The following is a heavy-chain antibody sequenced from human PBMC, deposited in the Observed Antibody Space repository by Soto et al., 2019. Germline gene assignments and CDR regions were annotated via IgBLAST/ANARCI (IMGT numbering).Heavy chain of an antibody. CDR3: ARDGRITGTWSDY. V-gene: IGHV1-3*01. Sequence: GASVKVSCKASGYTFSSYAMHWVRQAPGQRLEWMGWINAGYGNTKSSQKFQDRVTISRDTSTSTAYMELRSLRSDDTAVYYCARDGRITGTWSDYWGQGTLVTVSS. D-gene: IGHD1-7*01. CDR2: INAGYGNT. CDR1: GYTFSSYA. J-gene: IGHJ4*02.